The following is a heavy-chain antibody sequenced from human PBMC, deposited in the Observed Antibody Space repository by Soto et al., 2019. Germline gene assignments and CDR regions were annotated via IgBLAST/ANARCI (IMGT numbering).Heavy chain of an antibody. J-gene: IGHJ1*01. V-gene: IGHV3-11*06. D-gene: IGHD3-3*01. CDR1: GFTFSDYY. CDR2: ITYTSAYI. CDR3: EEGKGDVFGFLAF. Sequence: GGSLRLSCAASGFTFSDYYMSWVRQAPGKGLEWLSDITYTSAYINYADSVKGRFTISRDNANNSLYLQMSSLRAEDTAVYYGEEGKGDVFGFLAFWGQGALVPVSP.